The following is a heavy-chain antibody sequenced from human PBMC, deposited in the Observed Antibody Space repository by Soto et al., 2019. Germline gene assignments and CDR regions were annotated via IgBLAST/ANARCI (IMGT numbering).Heavy chain of an antibody. Sequence: PSETLSLTCAVYGGPFSGYYWSWIRQPPGKGLEWIGEINHSGSTNYNPSLKSRVTISVDTSKNQFSLKLSSVTAADTAVYYCARGGRWLQSRLDYWGQGTLVTVSS. CDR3: ARGGRWLQSRLDY. CDR1: GGPFSGYY. CDR2: INHSGST. V-gene: IGHV4-34*01. D-gene: IGHD5-12*01. J-gene: IGHJ4*02.